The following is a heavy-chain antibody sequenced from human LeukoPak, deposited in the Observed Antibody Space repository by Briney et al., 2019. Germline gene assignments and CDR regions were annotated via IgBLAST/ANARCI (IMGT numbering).Heavy chain of an antibody. V-gene: IGHV3-66*01. CDR1: GFTVSSNY. D-gene: IGHD1-1*01. J-gene: IGHJ4*02. CDR2: IYSGGST. CDR3: ARESWTGYYFDY. Sequence: GGSLRLSCAASGFTVSSNYMTWVRQAPGKGLEWVSIIYSGGSTYYADSVKGRFTISRDNSKNTLYLQTNSLRAEDTAVYYCARESWTGYYFDYWGQGTLVTVSS.